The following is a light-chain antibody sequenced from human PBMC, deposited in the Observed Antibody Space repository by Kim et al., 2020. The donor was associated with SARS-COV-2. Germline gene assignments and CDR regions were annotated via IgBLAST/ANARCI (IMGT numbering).Light chain of an antibody. V-gene: IGKV3-11*01. CDR3: QQRSNWPLT. CDR1: QGVSSY. CDR2: EAS. Sequence: VSPGDRATLSCRASQGVSSYLAWYQQKPGQAPRLLIYEASNRATGIPARFSGSGSGTDFTLTISSLEPEDFAVYYCQQRSNWPLTFGQGTRLEIK. J-gene: IGKJ5*01.